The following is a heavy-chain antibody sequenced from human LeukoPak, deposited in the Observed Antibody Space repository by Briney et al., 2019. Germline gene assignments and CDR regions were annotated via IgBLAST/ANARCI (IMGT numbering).Heavy chain of an antibody. V-gene: IGHV1-18*01. J-gene: IGHJ3*02. CDR1: GYTFTSYG. D-gene: IGHD3-22*01. CDR2: ISAYNGNT. Sequence: ASVKVSCKASGYTFTSYGISWVRQAPGQGLEWMGWISAYNGNTNYAQKLQGRVTMTTDTSTSTAYMGLRSLRSDDTAVYYCARDQDYYDSSGYYPPDAFDIWGQGTMVTVSS. CDR3: ARDQDYYDSSGYYPPDAFDI.